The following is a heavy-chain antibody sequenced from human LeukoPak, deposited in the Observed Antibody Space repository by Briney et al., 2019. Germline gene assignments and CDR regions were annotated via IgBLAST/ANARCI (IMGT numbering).Heavy chain of an antibody. Sequence: TSETLSLTCAVYGGSFSGYYWSWIRQPPGKGLEWVGEINHSGSTNYNPSLKSRVTISVDTSKNQFSLKLSSVTAADTAVYYCARSYYYDSSGYYFDYWGQGTLVTVSS. V-gene: IGHV4-34*01. D-gene: IGHD3-22*01. CDR2: INHSGST. CDR1: GGSFSGYY. J-gene: IGHJ4*02. CDR3: ARSYYYDSSGYYFDY.